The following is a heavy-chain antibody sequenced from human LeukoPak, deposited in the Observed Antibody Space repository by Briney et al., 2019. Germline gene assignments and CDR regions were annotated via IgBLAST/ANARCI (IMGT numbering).Heavy chain of an antibody. D-gene: IGHD3-10*01. CDR3: ARAIHYYGSGSYSDY. CDR1: GYTFTSYD. Sequence: ASVKVSCKASGYTFTSYDINWVRQAPGQGLEWMGWMNPNSGNTGYAQKFQGRVTMTRNTSISTAYMGLSSLRSEDTAVYYCARAIHYYGSGSYSDYWGQGTLVTVSS. V-gene: IGHV1-8*01. CDR2: MNPNSGNT. J-gene: IGHJ4*02.